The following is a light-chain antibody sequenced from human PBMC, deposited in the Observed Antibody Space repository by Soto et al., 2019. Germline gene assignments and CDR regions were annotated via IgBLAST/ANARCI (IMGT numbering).Light chain of an antibody. CDR1: HTISSW. V-gene: IGKV1-27*01. CDR3: QKYNSAPLT. J-gene: IGKJ4*01. CDR2: AAS. Sequence: DIQMTQSPSTLSGSVGDRFTITCRASHTISSWLAWYQQKPGKAPKLLIYAASTLQSGVPSRFSGSGSGTDFTLTISSLQPEDVATYYCQKYNSAPLTFGGGTKVDIK.